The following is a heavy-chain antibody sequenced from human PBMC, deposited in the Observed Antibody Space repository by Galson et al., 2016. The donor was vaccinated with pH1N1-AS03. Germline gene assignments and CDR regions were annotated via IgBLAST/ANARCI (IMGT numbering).Heavy chain of an antibody. CDR1: GFSLSTGGVH. CDR3: ARSTHVNEGLDF. J-gene: IGHJ4*02. D-gene: IGHD2-8*01. Sequence: PALVKPTQTLTLTCTFSGFSLSTGGVHVAWIRQPPGKALEWLALIFWDGETRYRPSLRSRLTITTDTSKNQVVLTMTNMDPVDTATYYCARSTHVNEGLDFWGQGTLVTVSS. V-gene: IGHV2-5*02. CDR2: IFWDGET.